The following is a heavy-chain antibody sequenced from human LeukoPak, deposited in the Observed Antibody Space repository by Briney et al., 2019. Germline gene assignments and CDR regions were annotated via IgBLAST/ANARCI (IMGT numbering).Heavy chain of an antibody. D-gene: IGHD3-10*01. V-gene: IGHV3-23*01. CDR1: GFTFSTYG. J-gene: IGHJ4*02. CDR3: AKRGPASPESGKYYFDY. CDR2: ISGSAAAT. Sequence: GGSLRLSCAAPGFTFSTYGMTWVRQAPGKGLEWVSAISGSAAATFYADSVKGRFTISRDNSEKAVYLQMNSLRAEDTAVYYCAKRGPASPESGKYYFDYWGQGALVTVSS.